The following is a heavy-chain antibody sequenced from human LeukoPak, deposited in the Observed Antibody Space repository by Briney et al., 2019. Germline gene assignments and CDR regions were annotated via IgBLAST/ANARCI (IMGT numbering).Heavy chain of an antibody. D-gene: IGHD5-24*01. Sequence: SETLSLTCAVYGGSFSGYYWSWIRQPLGKGLEWIGEINHSGSTNYNPSLKSRVTISVDTSKNQFSLKLSSVTAADTAVYYCAREEPMAIDYWGQGTLVTVSS. CDR2: INHSGST. J-gene: IGHJ4*02. V-gene: IGHV4-34*01. CDR3: AREEPMAIDY. CDR1: GGSFSGYY.